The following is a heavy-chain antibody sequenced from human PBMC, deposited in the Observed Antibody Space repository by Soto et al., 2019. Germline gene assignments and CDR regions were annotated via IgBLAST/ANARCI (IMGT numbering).Heavy chain of an antibody. D-gene: IGHD3-22*01. Sequence: GESLKISCKGSGYSFTSYWIGWVRQMPGKGLEWMGIIYPGDSDTRYSPSFQGQVTISADKPISTAYLQWSSLKASDTAMYYCARHRITMIVVAPDAFDIWGQGTMVTVSS. V-gene: IGHV5-51*01. CDR3: ARHRITMIVVAPDAFDI. CDR2: IYPGDSDT. CDR1: GYSFTSYW. J-gene: IGHJ3*02.